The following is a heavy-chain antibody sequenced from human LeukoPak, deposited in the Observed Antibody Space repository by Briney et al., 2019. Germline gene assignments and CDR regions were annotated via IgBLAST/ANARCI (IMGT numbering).Heavy chain of an antibody. CDR2: IYYSGSGST. Sequence: PSETLSLTCTVSGGSVNSGSYYWSWIRQPPGKGLECIGYIYYSGSGSTNYNPSLKSRVTISVDRTKNQFSLKLSSLTAADTAVNYCARVFGRYFDLWGRGTLVTVSS. V-gene: IGHV4-61*01. CDR1: GGSVNSGSYY. D-gene: IGHD3-16*01. J-gene: IGHJ2*01. CDR3: ARVFGRYFDL.